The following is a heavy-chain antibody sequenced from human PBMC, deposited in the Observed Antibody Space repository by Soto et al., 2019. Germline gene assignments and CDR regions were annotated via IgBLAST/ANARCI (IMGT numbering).Heavy chain of an antibody. CDR2: ISTDGTP. Sequence: PGGSLRLSCTASDRIVGLNYMNWVRQAPGKGLEWVSVISTDGTPYYADFVKGRFTVSRDISKNTVFLEMKSLRVEDTAVYYCASSPSSVVSKFYGMDVWGQGTTVTVSS. J-gene: IGHJ6*02. D-gene: IGHD3-22*01. V-gene: IGHV3-53*01. CDR1: DRIVGLNY. CDR3: ASSPSSVVSKFYGMDV.